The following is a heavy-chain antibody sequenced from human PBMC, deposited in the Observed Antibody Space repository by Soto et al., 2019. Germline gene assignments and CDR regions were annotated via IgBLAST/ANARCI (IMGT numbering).Heavy chain of an antibody. Sequence: GGSLRLSCVTSGFNFSDYTMTWVRQAPGKGLVWLSYIYSSGSPTLYAGSVKGRFTISRDNDKAILFLQMTSLRDEDTAVYYCARGGAHRRKTADHWGQGTQVTGSS. J-gene: IGHJ4*02. CDR3: ARGGAHRRKTADH. V-gene: IGHV3-48*02. CDR1: GFNFSDYT. CDR2: IYSSGSPT.